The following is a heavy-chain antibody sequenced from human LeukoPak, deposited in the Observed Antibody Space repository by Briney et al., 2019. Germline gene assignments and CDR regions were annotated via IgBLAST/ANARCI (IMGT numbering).Heavy chain of an antibody. J-gene: IGHJ1*01. CDR3: AREGYCYGGFCHSGAHFRH. V-gene: IGHV1-46*01. CDR1: GYTFTTYY. CDR2: INLSGGST. D-gene: IGHD2-15*01. Sequence: AASVKVSCKASGYTFTTYYMHWLRQAPGQGLEWMGIINLSGGSTTYAQKFQGRVLMTRDMSTNTVYMELNSLRSADTAVYYCAREGYCYGGFCHSGAHFRHWGQGTLVTVSS.